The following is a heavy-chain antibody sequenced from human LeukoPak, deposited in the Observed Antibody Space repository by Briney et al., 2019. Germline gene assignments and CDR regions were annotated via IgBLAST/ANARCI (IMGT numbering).Heavy chain of an antibody. V-gene: IGHV3-23*01. CDR3: AKDEIFGGYYY. Sequence: GGSLGLSCAASGFTVSSIHMVWVRQAPGKGLEWVSAITGSGDSTYNADSVKGRFTISRDNSKNMLYLQMNSLRAEDTAVYYCAKDEIFGGYYYWGQGTLVAVSS. D-gene: IGHD3-3*01. CDR2: ITGSGDST. CDR1: GFTVSSIH. J-gene: IGHJ4*02.